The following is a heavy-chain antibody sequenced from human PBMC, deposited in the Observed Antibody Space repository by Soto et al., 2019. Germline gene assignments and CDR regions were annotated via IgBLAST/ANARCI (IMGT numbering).Heavy chain of an antibody. CDR2: ISVDNGNT. J-gene: IGHJ4*02. CDR3: ARHGSSTDFDY. Sequence: ASVKVSCKASGYTFISSYISWVRQAPGQGLEWMGWISVDNGNTNYAQKFQGRVTMTRDTSTNTAYMELRSLRSDDTAVYYCARHGSSTDFDYWGQGALVTVSS. V-gene: IGHV1-18*04. CDR1: GYTFISSY. D-gene: IGHD5-12*01.